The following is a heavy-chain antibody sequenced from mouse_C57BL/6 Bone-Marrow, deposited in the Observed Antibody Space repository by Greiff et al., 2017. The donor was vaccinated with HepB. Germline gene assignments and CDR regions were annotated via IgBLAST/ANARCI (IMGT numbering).Heavy chain of an antibody. CDR1: GYTFTSYW. CDR2: IYPGSDST. CDR3: ERGPSTVVEGGY. D-gene: IGHD1-1*01. Sequence: QVHVKQPGAELVKPGASVKMSCKASGYTFTSYWITWVKQRPGQGLEWIGDIYPGSDSTNYNEKFKSKATLTVDTSASTAYRQLSSLTSEDSAVYYCERGPSTVVEGGYWGQGTTLTVSS. J-gene: IGHJ2*01. V-gene: IGHV1-55*01.